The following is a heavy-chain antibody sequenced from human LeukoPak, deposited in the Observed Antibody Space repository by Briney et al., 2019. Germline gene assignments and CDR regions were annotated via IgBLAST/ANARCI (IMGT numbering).Heavy chain of an antibody. D-gene: IGHD2-15*01. CDR3: AKNLYCGGGSCYPSALGMDV. Sequence: GGSLRLSCAASGFTFSSYALSWVRQAPGKGLEWVSSISGSGNRTYYADSVKGRFTISRDNSKNTLFLQMNSLRAEDTAVYYCAKNLYCGGGSCYPSALGMDVWGQGTTVTVSS. CDR1: GFTFSSYA. V-gene: IGHV3-23*01. J-gene: IGHJ6*02. CDR2: ISGSGNRT.